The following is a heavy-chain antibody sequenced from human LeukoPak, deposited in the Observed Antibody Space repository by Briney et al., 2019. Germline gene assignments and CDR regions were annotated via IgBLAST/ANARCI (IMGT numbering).Heavy chain of an antibody. V-gene: IGHV4-59*01. J-gene: IGHJ5*02. CDR1: GGSISSYY. CDR2: TYYSGST. D-gene: IGHD3-3*01. CDR3: ARETTIFGVVAGFDP. Sequence: SETLSLTCTVSGGSISSYYWSWIRQPPGKGLEWIGYTYYSGSTNYSPSLKSRVTISVDTSKNQFSLKLSSVTAADTAVYYCARETTIFGVVAGFDPWGQGTLVTVSS.